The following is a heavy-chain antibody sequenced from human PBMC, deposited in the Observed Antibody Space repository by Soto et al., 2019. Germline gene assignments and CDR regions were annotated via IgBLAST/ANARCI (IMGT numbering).Heavy chain of an antibody. V-gene: IGHV3-30-3*01. CDR2: ILYDGSKI. Sequence: QVQLVESGGGVVQPGRSLRLSCTGSGLFFSSYSMHWVRQAPGKGLEWVAFILYDGSKISYTDAVKGRFTISRDNSKNTVSLQMNSLRTEDTAVYYCAREKISGYDVDYYYGMDVWGQGTTVTV. CDR3: AREKISGYDVDYYYGMDV. D-gene: IGHD5-12*01. J-gene: IGHJ6*02. CDR1: GLFFSSYS.